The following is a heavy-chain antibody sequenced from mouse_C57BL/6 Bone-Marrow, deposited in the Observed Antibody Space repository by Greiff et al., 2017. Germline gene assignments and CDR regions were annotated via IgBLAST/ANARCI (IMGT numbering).Heavy chain of an antibody. J-gene: IGHJ4*01. CDR1: GFTFSSYT. D-gene: IGHD1-2*01. V-gene: IGHV5-9*01. CDR2: ISGGGGNT. Sequence: DVHLVESGGGLVKPGGSLKLSCAASGFTFSSYTMSWVRQTPEKRLEWVATISGGGGNTYYPDSVKGRFTISRDNAKNTLYLQMSSLRSEDTALYYCARQGPTAHYYAMDYWGQGTSVTVSS. CDR3: ARQGPTAHYYAMDY.